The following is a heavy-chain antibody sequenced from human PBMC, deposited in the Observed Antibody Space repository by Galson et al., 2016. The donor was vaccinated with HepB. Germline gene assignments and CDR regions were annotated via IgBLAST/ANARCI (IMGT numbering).Heavy chain of an antibody. CDR3: ARDAIGTWALAT. D-gene: IGHD1-26*01. V-gene: IGHV3-48*03. J-gene: IGHJ1*01. Sequence: SLRLSCAASGFTFSNYEMNWVRQAPGKDLEWVAYISGGGEITYYADSVRGRFTISRDNARDSLFLQMTSLRVEDTARYYCARDAIGTWALATWGQGTRVSVSS. CDR1: GFTFSNYE. CDR2: ISGGGEIT.